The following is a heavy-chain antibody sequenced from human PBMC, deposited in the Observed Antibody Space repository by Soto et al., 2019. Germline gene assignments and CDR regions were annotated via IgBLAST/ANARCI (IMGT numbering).Heavy chain of an antibody. CDR2: ISGSGDST. V-gene: IGHV3-23*01. Sequence: EVQLLESGGGLVQPGGSLRLSCAASGFTFSSYALRWVRQAPGTGLEWVSVISGSGDSTYYAESVRGRFTISRDNSKNTLYWQMNRLRAADTAVYYCAKDRGWAAAGPTICYGMDVWGQGTTVTVSS. CDR3: AKDRGWAAAGPTICYGMDV. D-gene: IGHD6-13*01. J-gene: IGHJ6*02. CDR1: GFTFSSYA.